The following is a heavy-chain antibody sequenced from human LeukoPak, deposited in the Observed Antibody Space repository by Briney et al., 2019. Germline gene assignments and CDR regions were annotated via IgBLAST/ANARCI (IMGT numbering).Heavy chain of an antibody. CDR1: GYTFSAYY. CDR2: INPNSGDT. CDR3: ARGIYGGNFSPFDY. D-gene: IGHD4-23*01. V-gene: IGHV1-2*02. J-gene: IGHJ4*02. Sequence: ASVKVSCKASGYTFSAYYIHWVRQAPGQGLEWMGWINPNSGDTNYAQNFQGRVTMTRDTSISTAYMELSRLRSDDTAVYCCARGIYGGNFSPFDYWGQGTLVTVSS.